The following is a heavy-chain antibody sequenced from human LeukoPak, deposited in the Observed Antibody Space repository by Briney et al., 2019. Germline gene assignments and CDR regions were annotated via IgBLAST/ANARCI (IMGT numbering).Heavy chain of an antibody. CDR3: ARVTDRTIFGEIMHGFDI. J-gene: IGHJ3*02. D-gene: IGHD3-3*01. V-gene: IGHV4-61*02. CDR1: GGSISSGSYS. Sequence: SETLSLTCTVSGGSISSGSYSWSWIRQPAGKGLEWIGRFYTSGSTYYNPSLKSRGTISVDTYKNQFSLKLSSVTAADTAVYYCARVTDRTIFGEIMHGFDIWGQGTTVTVSS. CDR2: FYTSGST.